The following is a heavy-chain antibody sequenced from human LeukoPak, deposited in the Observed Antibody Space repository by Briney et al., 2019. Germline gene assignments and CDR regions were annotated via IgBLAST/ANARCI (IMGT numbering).Heavy chain of an antibody. V-gene: IGHV4-30-2*01. CDR3: AREGAGAARGSFDY. J-gene: IGHJ4*02. CDR2: IYHSGST. CDR1: GGSISSGGYS. Sequence: SETLSLTCAVSGGSISSGGYSWSWIRQPPGKGLEWIGYIYHSGSTYYNPSLKSRVTISVDRSKNQFSLKLSSVTAADTAVYYCAREGAGAARGSFDYWGQGTLVTVSS. D-gene: IGHD1-26*01.